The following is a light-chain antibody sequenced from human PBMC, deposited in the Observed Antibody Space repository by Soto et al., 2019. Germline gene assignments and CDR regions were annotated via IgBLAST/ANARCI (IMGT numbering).Light chain of an antibody. V-gene: IGKV1-5*03. CDR2: KAS. J-gene: IGKJ1*01. Sequence: DIQMTQSPSTLSGAVGDRVTINCRASQTISSWLAWYQQKPGKAPKLLIYKASTLKSGVPSRVSGSGSGTEFTLTISSLQPADVATNYCHHYNSYSYAFCQGTKGELK. CDR3: HHYNSYSYA. CDR1: QTISSW.